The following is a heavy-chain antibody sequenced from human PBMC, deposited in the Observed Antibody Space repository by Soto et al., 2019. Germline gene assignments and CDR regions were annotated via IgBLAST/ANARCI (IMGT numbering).Heavy chain of an antibody. J-gene: IGHJ3*02. V-gene: IGHV1-2*02. D-gene: IGHD3-9*01. Sequence: ASVKVSCKASGYTFIGYYMHWVRQAPGQGLEWLGWINPNSGATIYAQKFQGRVTMTSDTSINTAYMELSRLRSDDTAVYYCARDSYYDILTGYSRNAFDIWGQGTMVTVSS. CDR1: GYTFIGYY. CDR3: ARDSYYDILTGYSRNAFDI. CDR2: INPNSGAT.